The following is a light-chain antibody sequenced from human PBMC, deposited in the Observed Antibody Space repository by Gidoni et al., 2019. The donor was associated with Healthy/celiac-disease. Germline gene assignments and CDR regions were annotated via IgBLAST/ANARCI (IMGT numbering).Light chain of an antibody. V-gene: IGKV3-20*01. CDR3: QQYGSSPLT. Sequence: IVLTQSPGTLSLSPGERATPSCRASQSVSSSYLAWYQQKPGQAPRLLIYGASSRATGLPDRFSGSGSGTDFTLTISRLEPEDFAVYYCQQYGSSPLTFGGETKVEIK. CDR1: QSVSSSY. CDR2: GAS. J-gene: IGKJ4*01.